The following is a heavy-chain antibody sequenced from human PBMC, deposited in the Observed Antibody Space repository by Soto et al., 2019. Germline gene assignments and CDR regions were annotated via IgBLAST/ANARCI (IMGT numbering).Heavy chain of an antibody. J-gene: IGHJ5*02. D-gene: IGHD3-10*01. CDR1: GGSFSDYY. CDR3: AREVWGSGRIRFDP. CDR2: INHSGST. V-gene: IGHV4-34*01. Sequence: SETLSLTCAVYGGSFSDYYWSWIRQPPGKGLEWIGEINHSGSTNYNPSLKSRVTISVDTSKNQFSLKLSSVTAADTAVYYCAREVWGSGRIRFDPWGQGTPVTVSS.